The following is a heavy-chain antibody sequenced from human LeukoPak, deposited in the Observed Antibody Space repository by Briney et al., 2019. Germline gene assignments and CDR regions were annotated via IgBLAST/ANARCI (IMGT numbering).Heavy chain of an antibody. Sequence: ASVKVSCKASGGTFSSYAISWVRQAPGQGLEWMGGIIPIFGTANYAQKFQGRVTITADESTSTAYMELGSLRSEDTAVYYCARALYDSSGYYYLYYFDYWGQGTLVTVSS. CDR3: ARALYDSSGYYYLYYFDY. CDR2: IIPIFGTA. J-gene: IGHJ4*02. V-gene: IGHV1-69*13. CDR1: GGTFSSYA. D-gene: IGHD3-22*01.